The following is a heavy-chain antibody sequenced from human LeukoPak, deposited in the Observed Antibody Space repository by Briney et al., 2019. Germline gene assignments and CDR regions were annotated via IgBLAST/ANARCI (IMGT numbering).Heavy chain of an antibody. J-gene: IGHJ5*02. CDR3: ARLVDSSGFPSRFDP. CDR2: IYYSGST. D-gene: IGHD3-22*01. V-gene: IGHV4-59*08. CDR1: GGSISSYY. Sequence: SETLSLACTVSGGSISSYYWSWIRQPPGKGLEWIGYIYYSGSTNYNPSLKSRVTISVDTSKDQFSLKLSSVTAADTAVYYCARLVDSSGFPSRFDPWGQGILVTVSS.